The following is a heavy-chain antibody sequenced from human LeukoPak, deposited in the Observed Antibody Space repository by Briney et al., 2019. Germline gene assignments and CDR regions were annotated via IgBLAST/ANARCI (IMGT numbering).Heavy chain of an antibody. D-gene: IGHD3-10*01. CDR2: IIPIFGTA. CDR1: GGTFSSYA. V-gene: IGHV1-69*13. Sequence: GASVKVSCKASGGTFSSYAISWVRQAPGQGLEWMGGIIPIFGTANYAQKFQGRVTITADESTSTAYMELSSLRSEDTAVYYCARDTEPYGSGDPGPWGQGTLVTVSS. J-gene: IGHJ5*02. CDR3: ARDTEPYGSGDPGP.